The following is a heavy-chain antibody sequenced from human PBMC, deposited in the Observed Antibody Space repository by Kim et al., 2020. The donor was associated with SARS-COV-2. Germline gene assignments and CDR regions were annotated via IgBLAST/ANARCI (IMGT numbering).Heavy chain of an antibody. J-gene: IGHJ6*02. CDR1: GYTLTELS. CDR2: FDPEDGET. D-gene: IGHD6-19*01. V-gene: IGHV1-24*01. CDR3: ATDLAVAGDYYYGMDV. Sequence: ASVKVSCKVSGYTLTELSMHWVRQAPGKGLEWMGGFDPEDGETIYAQKFQGRVTMTEDTSTDTAYMELSSLRSEDTAVYYCATDLAVAGDYYYGMDVWGQGTTVTVSS.